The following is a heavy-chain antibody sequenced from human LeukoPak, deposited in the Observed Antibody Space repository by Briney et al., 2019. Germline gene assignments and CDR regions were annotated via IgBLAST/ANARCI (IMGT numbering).Heavy chain of an antibody. CDR1: GGSFSGYY. CDR3: ARGDYSIYYYYYGMDV. V-gene: IGHV4-34*01. CDR2: INHSGST. J-gene: IGHJ6*02. D-gene: IGHD2-15*01. Sequence: SETLSLTCAVYGGSFSGYYWSWIRQPPGKGLEWIGEINHSGSTNYNPSLKSRVTISVDTSKNQFSLKLSSMTAADTAVYYCARGDYSIYYYYYGMDVWGQGTTVTVSS.